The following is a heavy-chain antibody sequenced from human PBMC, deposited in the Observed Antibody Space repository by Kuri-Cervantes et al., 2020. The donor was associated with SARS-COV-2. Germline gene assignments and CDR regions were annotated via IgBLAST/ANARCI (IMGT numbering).Heavy chain of an antibody. Sequence: ETLSLTCAASGFTFSSYSMNWVRQAPGKGLEWVSYISSSSSTIYYADSVKGRFTISRDNAKNSLYLQMNSLRAEDTAVYYCARDITMVRGAYFDYWGQGALVTVSS. CDR3: ARDITMVRGAYFDY. J-gene: IGHJ4*02. CDR2: ISSSSSTI. V-gene: IGHV3-48*01. D-gene: IGHD3-10*01. CDR1: GFTFSSYS.